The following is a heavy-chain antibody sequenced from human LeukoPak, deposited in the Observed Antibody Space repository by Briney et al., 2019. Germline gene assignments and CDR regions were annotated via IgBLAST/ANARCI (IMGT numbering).Heavy chain of an antibody. V-gene: IGHV2-70*11. J-gene: IGHJ3*02. CDR3: ARYQRGLTNADAFDI. CDR2: IDWDDDK. CDR1: RFSLSTSGVG. Sequence: SGPTLVKPTQTLTLTCTLSRFSLSTSGVGVGWIRQPPGKALEWLARIDWDDDKYYSTSLKTRLTISKDTSKNQVVLTMTNMDPVDTATYYCARYQRGLTNADAFDIWGQGTMVTVFS. D-gene: IGHD4-17*01.